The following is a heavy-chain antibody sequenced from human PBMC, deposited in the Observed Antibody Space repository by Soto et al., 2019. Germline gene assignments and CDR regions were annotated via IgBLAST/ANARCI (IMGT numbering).Heavy chain of an antibody. CDR1: GGSISSYY. J-gene: IGHJ4*02. CDR2: IYYSGST. Sequence: QVQLQESGPGLVKPSETLSLTCTVSGGSISSYYWSWIRQPPGKGLEWIGYIYYSGSTNYNPSLQSRVTISVDTSKNQFSLKLSSVTAADTAVYYCARAESRYGDPKRYFDYWGQGTLVTVSS. CDR3: ARAESRYGDPKRYFDY. D-gene: IGHD4-17*01. V-gene: IGHV4-59*01.